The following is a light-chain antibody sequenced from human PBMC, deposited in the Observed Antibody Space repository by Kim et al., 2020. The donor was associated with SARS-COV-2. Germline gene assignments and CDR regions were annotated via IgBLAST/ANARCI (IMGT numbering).Light chain of an antibody. V-gene: IGLV3-21*04. CDR1: NNGSQS. CDR3: QVWDSSSDHVV. Sequence: ATGETATITCAGNNNGSQSVLWYQQKPGQAPLLVIFYDSDRPSGIPERFSGSNSGNTATLTISRVEAGDEADYYCQVWDSSSDHVVFGGGTQLTVL. J-gene: IGLJ2*01. CDR2: YDS.